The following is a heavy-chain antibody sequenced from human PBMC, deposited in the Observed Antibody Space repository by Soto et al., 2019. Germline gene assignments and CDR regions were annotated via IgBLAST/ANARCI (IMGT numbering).Heavy chain of an antibody. D-gene: IGHD2-2*01. CDR3: ARGHVVPAARGIWAYYYYGRGV. CDR1: GGSFSGYY. J-gene: IGHJ6*02. V-gene: IGHV4-34*01. CDR2: INHSGST. Sequence: SETLSLTCAVYGGSFSGYYWSWIRQPPGKGLEWIGEINHSGSTNYNPSLKSRVTISVDTSKNQFSLKLSSVTAADTAVYYCARGHVVPAARGIWAYYYYGRGVWGQGXTVTVYS.